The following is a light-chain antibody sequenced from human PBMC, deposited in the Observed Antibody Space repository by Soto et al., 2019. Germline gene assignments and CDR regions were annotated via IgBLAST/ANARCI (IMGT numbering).Light chain of an antibody. V-gene: IGKV4-1*01. CDR2: WAS. J-gene: IGKJ5*01. CDR1: RSLFHTSNSKNY. CDR3: PQYYTTPPST. Sequence: DIVMTQSPDSLPVSLGERATINCKSSRSLFHTSNSKNYLAWYQQKPGQPPKLLLYWASTRNSGVPDRFSGSGSGTDFSLAITNLLAEDVALYFCPQYYTTPPSTLGQGTRLEIK.